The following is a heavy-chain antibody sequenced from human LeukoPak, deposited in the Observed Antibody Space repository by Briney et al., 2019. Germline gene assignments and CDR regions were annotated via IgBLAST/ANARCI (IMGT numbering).Heavy chain of an antibody. V-gene: IGHV1-3*01. CDR3: ARDQDAFDI. J-gene: IGHJ3*02. Sequence: GAPVKVSCKASGGTFSSYAISWVRQAPGQRLEWMGWINAGNGNTKYSQKFQGRVTITRDTSASTAYMELSSLRSEDTAVYYCARDQDAFDIWGQGTMVTVSS. CDR2: INAGNGNT. CDR1: GGTFSSYA.